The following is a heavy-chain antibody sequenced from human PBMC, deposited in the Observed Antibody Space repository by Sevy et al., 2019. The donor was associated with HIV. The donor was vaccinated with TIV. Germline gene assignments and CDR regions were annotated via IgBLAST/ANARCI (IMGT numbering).Heavy chain of an antibody. CDR3: ARRGDIGAPGFFEY. V-gene: IGHV1-69*10. D-gene: IGHD6-13*01. Sequence: ASVKVSCKASGGTLSSYVISWVRQAPGQGLEWMGGIIPILDITNYAQRFQGRVAITADESMSTAYIELIRLRSEDTAVYYCARRGDIGAPGFFEYWGQGTLVTVSS. CDR1: GGTLSSYV. J-gene: IGHJ4*02. CDR2: IIPILDIT.